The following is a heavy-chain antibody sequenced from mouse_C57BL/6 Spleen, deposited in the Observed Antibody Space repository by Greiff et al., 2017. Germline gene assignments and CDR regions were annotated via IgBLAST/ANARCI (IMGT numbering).Heavy chain of an antibody. Sequence: VQGVESGAELVKPGASVKISCKASGYAFSSYWMNWVKQRPGKGLEWIGQIYPGDGDTNYNGKFKGKATLTADKSSSTAYMQLSSLTSEDSAVYFCARRVYDYYFDYWGQGTTLTVSS. D-gene: IGHD2-3*01. CDR2: IYPGDGDT. J-gene: IGHJ2*01. CDR3: ARRVYDYYFDY. CDR1: GYAFSSYW. V-gene: IGHV1-80*01.